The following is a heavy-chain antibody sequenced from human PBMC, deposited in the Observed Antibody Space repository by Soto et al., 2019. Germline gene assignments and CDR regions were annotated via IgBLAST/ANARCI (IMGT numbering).Heavy chain of an antibody. CDR3: TTGYSSGWFDP. D-gene: IGHD6-19*01. Sequence: SVSNAWMNWVRQAPGKGLEWVGRIKSKTDGGTTDYAAPVKGRFTISRDDSKNTLYLQMNSLKTEDTAVYYCTTGYSSGWFDPWGQGTLVTVSS. CDR2: IKSKTDGGTT. J-gene: IGHJ5*02. V-gene: IGHV3-15*07. CDR1: SVSNAW.